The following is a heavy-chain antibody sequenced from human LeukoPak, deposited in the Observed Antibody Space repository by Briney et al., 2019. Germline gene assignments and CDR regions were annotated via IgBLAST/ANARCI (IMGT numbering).Heavy chain of an antibody. CDR1: GGSISSYY. CDR3: ARGEGPPHDFDY. V-gene: IGHV4-59*08. CDR2: IYYSGSN. D-gene: IGHD2-21*01. Sequence: SETLSLTCTVSGGSISSYYWSWIRQPPGKGLEWMGYIYYSGSNNYNPPLKSRVTISVDTSKNLFSLKLSSVTAADTAVYYCARGEGPPHDFDYWGQGTLVTVSS. J-gene: IGHJ4*02.